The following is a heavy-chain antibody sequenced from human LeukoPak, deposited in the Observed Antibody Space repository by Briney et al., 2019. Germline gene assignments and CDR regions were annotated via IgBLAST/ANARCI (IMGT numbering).Heavy chain of an antibody. CDR2: IYTSGST. CDR1: GGSISSYY. V-gene: IGHV4-4*07. Sequence: SETLSHTCTVSGGSISSYYWSWIRQPAGKGLEWIGRIYTSGSTNYNPSLKSRVTMSVDTSKNQFSLKLSSVTAADTAVYYCARDDFTRYYSGGSCYFDAFDIWGQGTMVTVSS. CDR3: ARDDFTRYYSGGSCYFDAFDI. D-gene: IGHD2-15*01. J-gene: IGHJ3*02.